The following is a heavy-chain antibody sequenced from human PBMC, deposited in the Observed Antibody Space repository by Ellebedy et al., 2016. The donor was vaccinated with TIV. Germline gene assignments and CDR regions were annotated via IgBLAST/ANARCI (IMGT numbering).Heavy chain of an antibody. J-gene: IGHJ6*02. Sequence: GGSLRLXXAASGFTFSSYAMSWVRQAPGKGLEWVSAISGSGGSTYYADSVKGRFTISRDNSKNTLYLQMNSLRAEDTAVYYCARDVVVTAILYYYGMDVWGQGTTVTVSS. D-gene: IGHD2-21*02. CDR2: ISGSGGST. V-gene: IGHV3-23*01. CDR3: ARDVVVTAILYYYGMDV. CDR1: GFTFSSYA.